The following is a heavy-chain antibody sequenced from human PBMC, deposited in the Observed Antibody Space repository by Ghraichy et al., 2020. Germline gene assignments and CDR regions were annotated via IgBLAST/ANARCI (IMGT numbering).Heavy chain of an antibody. CDR2: INHSGST. V-gene: IGHV4-34*01. J-gene: IGHJ6*02. CDR3: ARGRRVATTKHSPRYYYYGMDV. D-gene: IGHD5-12*01. Sequence: SETLSLTCAVYGGSFSGYYWSWIRQPPGKGLEWIGEINHSGSTTYNASLKSRVTISVDTSKNQFSLKLSSVTAADTAVYYCARGRRVATTKHSPRYYYYGMDVWGQETTVTVSS. CDR1: GGSFSGYY.